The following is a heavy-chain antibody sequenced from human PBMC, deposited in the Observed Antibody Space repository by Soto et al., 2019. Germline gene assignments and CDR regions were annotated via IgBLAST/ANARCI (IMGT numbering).Heavy chain of an antibody. CDR3: ARSFSGWYFLDY. J-gene: IGHJ4*02. CDR1: GFTFIGHA. CDR2: VRGSGDIT. Sequence: GGSLRLSCAASGFTFIGHAMSWVRQAPGKGLEWVSAVRGSGDITYYADTVKGRFTISRDNSKNTLYLQMTSLRVEDTAVYYCARSFSGWYFLDYWGQGTLVTVSS. V-gene: IGHV3-23*01. D-gene: IGHD6-19*01.